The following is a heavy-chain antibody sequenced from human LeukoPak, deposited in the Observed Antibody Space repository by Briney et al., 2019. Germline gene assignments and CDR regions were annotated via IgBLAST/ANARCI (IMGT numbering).Heavy chain of an antibody. CDR1: GFTFSSYS. J-gene: IGHJ4*02. Sequence: GGSLRLSCAASGFTFSSYSMNWARQAPGKGLEWVSYISSSSSTIYYADSVKGRFTISRDNAKNSLYLQMNSLRAEDTAVYYCARESRIVVVPAASDYWGQGTLVTVSS. CDR2: ISSSSSTI. V-gene: IGHV3-48*01. CDR3: ARESRIVVVPAASDY. D-gene: IGHD2-2*01.